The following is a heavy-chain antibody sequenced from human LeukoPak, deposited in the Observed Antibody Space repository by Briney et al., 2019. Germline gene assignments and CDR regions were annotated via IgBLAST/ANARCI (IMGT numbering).Heavy chain of an antibody. CDR1: GGSISSGSYC. D-gene: IGHD3-22*01. V-gene: IGHV4-61*02. CDR2: LYTSGST. Sequence: PSQTLSLTCTVSGGSISSGSYCWSWIRQPAGKGLEWMGRLYTSGSTNYNPSLKSRVTISVDTSKNQFSLKLSSVTAADTAVYYCARATPFYYDRSGFLNQDYWGQGTLVTVSS. J-gene: IGHJ4*02. CDR3: ARATPFYYDRSGFLNQDY.